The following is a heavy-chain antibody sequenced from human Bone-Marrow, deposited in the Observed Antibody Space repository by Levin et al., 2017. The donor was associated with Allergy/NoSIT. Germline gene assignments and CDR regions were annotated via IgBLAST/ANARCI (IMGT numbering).Heavy chain of an antibody. CDR1: GFTFSDYY. Sequence: PGGSLRLSCAASGFTFSDYYMSWIRQAPGKGLEWVSYISSSGSTIYYANSVKGRFTISRDNAKNSLYLQMNSLRAEDTAVYYCARDFGIVVPRVWYYYGMDVWGQGTTVTVSS. J-gene: IGHJ6*02. CDR3: ARDFGIVVPRVWYYYGMDV. CDR2: ISSSGSTI. D-gene: IGHD3-22*01. V-gene: IGHV3-11*01.